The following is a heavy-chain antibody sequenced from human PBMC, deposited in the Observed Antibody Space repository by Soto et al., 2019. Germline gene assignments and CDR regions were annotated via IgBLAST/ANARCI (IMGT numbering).Heavy chain of an antibody. J-gene: IGHJ4*02. D-gene: IGHD3-22*01. Sequence: PSETLSLTCTVSGGSISSYYWSWIRQPPGKGLEWIGYIYYSGSTNYNPSLKSRVTISEDTSKNQFSLKLTSVTAADTAVYYCAEMIPARYFGAWGPGTLVTVSS. CDR3: AEMIPARYFGA. CDR1: GGSISSYY. CDR2: IYYSGST. V-gene: IGHV4-59*01.